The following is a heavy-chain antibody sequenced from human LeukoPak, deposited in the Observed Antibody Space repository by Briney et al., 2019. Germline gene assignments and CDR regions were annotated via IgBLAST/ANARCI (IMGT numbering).Heavy chain of an antibody. V-gene: IGHV3-23*01. J-gene: IGHJ5*02. Sequence: GSLILSCAASGFTFSSYTMSWVRQAPGKGLEWVSAISGSGGSTYYADSVRGPFTISRDNSKNTLYLQMNSLRAEDTAVYYCARTLRTTNWFDPWGQGTLVTVSS. CDR1: GFTFSSYT. CDR2: ISGSGGST. D-gene: IGHD1-14*01. CDR3: ARTLRTTNWFDP.